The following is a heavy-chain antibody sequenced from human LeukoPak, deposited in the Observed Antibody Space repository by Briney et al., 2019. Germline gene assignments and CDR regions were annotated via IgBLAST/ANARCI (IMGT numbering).Heavy chain of an antibody. J-gene: IGHJ2*01. D-gene: IGHD6-6*01. Sequence: PSQTLSLTCTVSGGSISSGSYYWSWIRQPAGKGLEWIGRIYTSGSTNYNPSLKSRVTISVDTSKNQFSLKLSSVTAADTAVYYCARRAAARPRYFDLWGRGTLVTVSS. CDR1: GGSISSGSYY. CDR2: IYTSGST. CDR3: ARRAAARPRYFDL. V-gene: IGHV4-61*02.